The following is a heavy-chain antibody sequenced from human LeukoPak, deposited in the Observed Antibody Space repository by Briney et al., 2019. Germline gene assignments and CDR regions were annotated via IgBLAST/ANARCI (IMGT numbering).Heavy chain of an antibody. J-gene: IGHJ5*02. V-gene: IGHV1-18*01. CDR3: ARVPLGDSSTYYYPKPDWFDP. D-gene: IGHD3-22*01. Sequence: VASVKVSCKASGYTFTSYGISWVRQAPGQGLGWMGWISSYNGDTNYAQRVQDRVTMTTDTATSTAYMELRSLRSDDTAVYYCARVPLGDSSTYYYPKPDWFDPWGQGTLVIVSS. CDR1: GYTFTSYG. CDR2: ISSYNGDT.